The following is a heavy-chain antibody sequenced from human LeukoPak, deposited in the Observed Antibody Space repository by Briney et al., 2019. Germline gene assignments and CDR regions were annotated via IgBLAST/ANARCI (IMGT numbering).Heavy chain of an antibody. V-gene: IGHV4-4*07. CDR3: ARRRKTMVRGLGYYYMDV. CDR1: GGSISSYY. J-gene: IGHJ6*03. Sequence: SETLSLTCTVSGGSISSYYWSWIRQPAGKGLEWLGRIYTSGSTNYNASLKSRVTMSVDTSKNQFSLKLSSVTAADTAVYYCARRRKTMVRGLGYYYMDVWGKGTTVTISS. D-gene: IGHD3-10*01. CDR2: IYTSGST.